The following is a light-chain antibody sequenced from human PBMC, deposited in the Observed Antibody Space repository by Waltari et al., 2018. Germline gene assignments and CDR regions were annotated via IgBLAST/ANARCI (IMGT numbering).Light chain of an antibody. CDR1: RLRDYY. Sequence: SSELTQDPAVSVALGQTVRITCQGDRLRDYYASWYQQKAGQDPVLVIQGENNRPSGIPDRLSGFSSGNTASLTITWAQTGVEADYYCNSRDSSGNVVFGAGTKLTVL. J-gene: IGLJ2*01. V-gene: IGLV3-19*01. CDR3: NSRDSSGNVV. CDR2: GEN.